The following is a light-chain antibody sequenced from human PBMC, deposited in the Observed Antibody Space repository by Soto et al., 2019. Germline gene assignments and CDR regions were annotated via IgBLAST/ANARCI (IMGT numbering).Light chain of an antibody. Sequence: QSVLTQPASVSGSPGQSNTISCTGTSSDVGGYNEVSWYQQRPGKAPKLMIYDVTNRPSGVSNRFSGSKSGNTASLTISGLQAEDEAYYYCSSHAAGSTLIFGGGTKVTVL. CDR3: SSHAAGSTLI. V-gene: IGLV2-14*03. CDR1: SSDVGGYNE. J-gene: IGLJ2*01. CDR2: DVT.